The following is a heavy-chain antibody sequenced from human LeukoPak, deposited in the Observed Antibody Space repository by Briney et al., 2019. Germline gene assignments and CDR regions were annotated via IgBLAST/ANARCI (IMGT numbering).Heavy chain of an antibody. J-gene: IGHJ4*02. D-gene: IGHD4-17*01. CDR1: GLTFSNAW. CDR3: TTDFLTHPQAYGDYAVFDY. V-gene: IGHV3-15*01. CDR2: IKSKTDGGTT. Sequence: GGSLRLSCAASGLTFSNAWMSWVRQAPGKGLEWVGRIKSKTDGGTTDYAAPVKGRFTISRDDSKNTLYLQMNSLKTEDTAVYYCTTDFLTHPQAYGDYAVFDYWGQGTLVTVSS.